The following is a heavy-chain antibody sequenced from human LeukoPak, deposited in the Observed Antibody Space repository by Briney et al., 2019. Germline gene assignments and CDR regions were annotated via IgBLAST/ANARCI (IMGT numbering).Heavy chain of an antibody. V-gene: IGHV4-61*02. CDR2: IYTSGST. CDR3: ARDIVVVPAAINPEYYFDY. J-gene: IGHJ4*02. D-gene: IGHD2-2*02. CDR1: GGSISSGSYY. Sequence: PSETLSLTCTVSGGSISSGSYYWSWIRQPAGKGLEWIGRIYTSGSTNYNPSLKSRVTMSVDTSKNQFSLKLSSVTAADTAVYYCARDIVVVPAAINPEYYFDYWGQGTLVTVSS.